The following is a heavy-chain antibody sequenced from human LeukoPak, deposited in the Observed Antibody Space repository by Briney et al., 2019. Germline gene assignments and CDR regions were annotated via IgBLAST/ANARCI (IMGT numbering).Heavy chain of an antibody. CDR3: ARVYGGRYVFDY. V-gene: IGHV3-30*04. Sequence: PGGSLRLSCAASGFTFSSYAMHWVRQAPGKRLEWVAVISYDGSNKYYADSVKGRFTISRDNSKNTLYLQMNSLRAEDTAVYYCARVYGGRYVFDYWGQGTLVTVSS. CDR2: ISYDGSNK. CDR1: GFTFSSYA. D-gene: IGHD2-15*01. J-gene: IGHJ4*02.